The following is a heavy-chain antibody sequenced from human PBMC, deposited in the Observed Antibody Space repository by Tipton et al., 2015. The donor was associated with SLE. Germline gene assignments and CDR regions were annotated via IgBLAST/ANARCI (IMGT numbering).Heavy chain of an antibody. J-gene: IGHJ3*02. CDR2: VSPDGRTK. CDR3: ARGGTTGTFDI. V-gene: IGHV3-30*03. Sequence: SLRLSCAASGFTFSDYWMTWVRQAPGKGLEWVAVVSPDGRTKNFGDSVKGRVTISRDNSKNTVDLQINSLGPEDTAIYYCARGGTTGTFDIWGRGTMVTVSS. D-gene: IGHD1-1*01. CDR1: GFTFSDYW.